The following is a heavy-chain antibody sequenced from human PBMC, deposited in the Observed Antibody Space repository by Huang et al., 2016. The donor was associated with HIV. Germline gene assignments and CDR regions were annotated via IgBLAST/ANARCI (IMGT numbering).Heavy chain of an antibody. CDR2: INHIGMT. CDR3: AREKAADSAWYGVYYFDY. Sequence: QVLLRQWGAGLVKPSETLSLTCAVYGGSFSGYYGTWIRQSPGKGLEGIGEINHIGMTNYQPSCKSLVTMSKDTAKNQFSLQLTSVAAADTGVYFCAREKAADSAWYGVYYFDYWGEGALVTVTS. J-gene: IGHJ4*02. V-gene: IGHV4-34*01. D-gene: IGHD6-19*01. CDR1: GGSFSGYY.